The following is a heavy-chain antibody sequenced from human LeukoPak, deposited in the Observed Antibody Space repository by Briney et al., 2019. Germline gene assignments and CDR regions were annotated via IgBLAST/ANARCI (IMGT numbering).Heavy chain of an antibody. CDR1: GGSISSSSYY. Sequence: SETLSLTCTVSGGSISSSSYYWGWIRQPPGKGLEWIGSIYYSGSTYYNPSLKSRVTISVDTSKTQFSLKLSSVTAADTAVYYCASTRYCSGGSSYGDYWGQGTLVTVSS. CDR3: ASTRYCSGGSSYGDY. D-gene: IGHD2-15*01. J-gene: IGHJ4*02. V-gene: IGHV4-39*07. CDR2: IYYSGST.